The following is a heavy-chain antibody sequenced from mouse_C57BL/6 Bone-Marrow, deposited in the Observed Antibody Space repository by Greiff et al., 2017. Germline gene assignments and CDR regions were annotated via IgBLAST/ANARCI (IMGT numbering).Heavy chain of an antibody. CDR2: IRNKANGYTT. Sequence: DVMLVESGGGLVQPGGSLSLSCAASGFTFTDYYMSWVRQPPGKALEWLGFIRNKANGYTTEYSASVKGRFTISRDNSQSILYLKMNALRAEDSATYDCARSYGSSYDAYWGQGTLVTVSA. CDR1: GFTFTDYY. J-gene: IGHJ3*01. V-gene: IGHV7-3*01. CDR3: ARSYGSSYDAY. D-gene: IGHD1-1*01.